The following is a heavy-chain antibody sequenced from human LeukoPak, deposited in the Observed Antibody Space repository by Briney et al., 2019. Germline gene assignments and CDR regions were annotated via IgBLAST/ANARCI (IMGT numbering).Heavy chain of an antibody. CDR1: GFTFSSFA. J-gene: IGHJ4*02. CDR3: AKLGSWRDFDN. D-gene: IGHD6-13*01. V-gene: IGHV3-23*01. Sequence: GGSPRLSCAASGFTFSSFAMSWVRQAPGKGLEWVSAISTSGSTTYYADSVRGRFTISRDSSKNTLYLQMNSLRAEDTAVYYCAKLGSWRDFDNWGQGTLVTVSS. CDR2: ISTSGSTT.